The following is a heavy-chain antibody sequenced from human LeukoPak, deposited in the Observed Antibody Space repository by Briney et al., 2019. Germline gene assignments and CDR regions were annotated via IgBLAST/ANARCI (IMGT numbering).Heavy chain of an antibody. J-gene: IGHJ4*02. D-gene: IGHD6-6*01. V-gene: IGHV3-21*01. Sequence: PGGSLRLSCAASGFTFRSYEMNWVRQAPGKGLEWVSYISGGSSFTYYVDSVKGRFTISRDNAKNSLYLQMNSLRAEDTAVYYCAREYSSSSGPFGYWGQGTLVTVSS. CDR3: AREYSSSSGPFGY. CDR2: ISGGSSFT. CDR1: GFTFRSYE.